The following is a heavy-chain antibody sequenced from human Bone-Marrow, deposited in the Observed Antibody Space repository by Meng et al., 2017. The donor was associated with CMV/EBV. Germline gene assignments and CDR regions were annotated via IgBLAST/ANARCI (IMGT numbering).Heavy chain of an antibody. V-gene: IGHV3-66*02. Sequence: GESLKISCAASGFTFSNYWMSWVRQAPGKGLEWVSVIYSGGSTYYADSVKGRFTISRDNSKNTLYLQMNSLRAEDTAVYYCARRRVPYYFDYWGQGTLVTVSS. CDR3: ARRRVPYYFDY. D-gene: IGHD5/OR15-5a*01. CDR2: IYSGGST. CDR1: GFTFSNYW. J-gene: IGHJ4*02.